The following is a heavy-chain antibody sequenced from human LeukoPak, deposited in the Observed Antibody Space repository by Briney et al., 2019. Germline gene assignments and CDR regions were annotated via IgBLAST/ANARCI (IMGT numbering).Heavy chain of an antibody. CDR1: GGSFSGYY. CDR2: INHSGST. CDR3: ARGQSWGESWFDP. D-gene: IGHD3-16*01. V-gene: IGHV4-34*01. Sequence: SETLSLTCAVYGGSFSGYYWSWIRQPPGQGLEWIGEINHSGSTNYNPSLKCRVTISVDTSKNQFSLKLSSVTAADTAVYYCARGQSWGESWFDPWGQGTLVTVSS. J-gene: IGHJ5*02.